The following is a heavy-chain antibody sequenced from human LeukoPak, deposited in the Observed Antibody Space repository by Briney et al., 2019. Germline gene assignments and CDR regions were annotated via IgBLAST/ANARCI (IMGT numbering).Heavy chain of an antibody. V-gene: IGHV4-34*01. CDR2: INHSGST. CDR1: GGSFSGYY. D-gene: IGHD6-13*01. CDR3: ARGPGTWYYY. Sequence: PSETLSLTCADYGGSFSGYYWSWIRQPPGKGLEWIGEINHSGSTNYNPSLKSRVTISIDTSKNQFSLKLSSVTAADTALYYCARGPGTWYYYWGQGTLVTVSS. J-gene: IGHJ4*02.